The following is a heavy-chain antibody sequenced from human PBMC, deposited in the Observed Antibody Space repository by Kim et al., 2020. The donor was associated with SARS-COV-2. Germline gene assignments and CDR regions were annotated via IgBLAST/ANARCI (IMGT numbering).Heavy chain of an antibody. V-gene: IGHV4-30-4*01. D-gene: IGHD3-10*01. J-gene: IGHJ5*02. Sequence: SETLSLTCTVSGGSISSGDYYWSWIRQPPGKGLEWIGYIYYSGSTYYNPSLKSRVTISVDTSKNQFSLKLSSVTAADTAVYYCARQESPRFGSDTYYYLSYNWFDPWGQGTLVTVSS. CDR3: ARQESPRFGSDTYYYLSYNWFDP. CDR1: GGSISSGDYY. CDR2: IYYSGST.